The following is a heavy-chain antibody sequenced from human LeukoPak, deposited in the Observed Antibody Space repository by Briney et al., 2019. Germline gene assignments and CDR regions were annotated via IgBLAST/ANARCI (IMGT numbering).Heavy chain of an antibody. V-gene: IGHV3-33*01. CDR1: GFTFSSYG. Sequence: GGSLRLSCAASGFTFSSYGMHWVRQAPGKGLEWVAVIWYDGSNKYYADSVKGRFTISRDNSKNTLYLQMNSLRAEDTAVYYCARDPYYYDSSGNNAFDIWGQGTMVTVSS. CDR2: IWYDGSNK. D-gene: IGHD3-22*01. J-gene: IGHJ3*02. CDR3: ARDPYYYDSSGNNAFDI.